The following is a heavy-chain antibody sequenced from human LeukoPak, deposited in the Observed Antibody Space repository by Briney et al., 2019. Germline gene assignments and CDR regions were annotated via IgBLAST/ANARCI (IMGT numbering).Heavy chain of an antibody. V-gene: IGHV3-66*04. J-gene: IGHJ6*02. Sequence: ETLSLTCAVYGGSFSGYYMSWVRQAPGKGLEWVSVIYSGGSTYYADSVKGRFTISRDNSKNTLYLQMNSLRAEDTAVYYCARQPYYYDSSGYDFYGMDVWGQGTTVTVSS. CDR1: GGSFSGYY. CDR2: IYSGGST. CDR3: ARQPYYYDSSGYDFYGMDV. D-gene: IGHD3-22*01.